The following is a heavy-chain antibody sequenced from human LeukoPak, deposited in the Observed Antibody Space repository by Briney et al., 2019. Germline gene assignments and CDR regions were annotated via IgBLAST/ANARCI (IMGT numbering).Heavy chain of an antibody. J-gene: IGHJ4*02. Sequence: GESLKIPCGGSGYRFSGYWIGWVRQMPGKGLEWMGLIYHGDSDTRYSPSFQGRVTISADKSISTAYLQWSILKASDTAMYYCARRDGYDSTTFDYWGQGTLVTVSS. D-gene: IGHD5-24*01. CDR1: GYRFSGYW. CDR2: IYHGDSDT. V-gene: IGHV5-51*01. CDR3: ARRDGYDSTTFDY.